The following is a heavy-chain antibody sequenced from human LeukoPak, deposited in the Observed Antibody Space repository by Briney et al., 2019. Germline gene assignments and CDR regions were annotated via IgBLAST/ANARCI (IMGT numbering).Heavy chain of an antibody. D-gene: IGHD5-12*01. CDR1: GYTFTGYY. CDR3: ARGDIEGYERSYYYYMDV. CDR2: INPNSGGT. J-gene: IGHJ6*03. V-gene: IGHV1-2*02. Sequence: ASVKVSCKASGYTFTGYYMHWVRQAPGQGLEWMGWINPNSGGTNYAQKLQGRVTMTTDTSTSTAYMELSSLRSEDTAVYYCARGDIEGYERSYYYYMDVWGKGTTVTISS.